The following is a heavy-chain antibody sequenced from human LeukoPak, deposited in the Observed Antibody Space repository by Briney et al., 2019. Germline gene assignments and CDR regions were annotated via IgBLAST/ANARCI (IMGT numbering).Heavy chain of an antibody. V-gene: IGHV3-53*01. CDR2: VHEDGST. CDR3: ARDKGAAPTERIDV. Sequence: PGGSLRLSCAASGFTVSSNYMSWARQAPGKGLEWVSVVHEDGSTHYADSVKGRFTISRDNSRNTVYLQMSSLRAEDTAVYYCARDKGAAPTERIDVWGHGTTVTVSS. D-gene: IGHD6-6*01. CDR1: GFTVSSNY. J-gene: IGHJ6*02.